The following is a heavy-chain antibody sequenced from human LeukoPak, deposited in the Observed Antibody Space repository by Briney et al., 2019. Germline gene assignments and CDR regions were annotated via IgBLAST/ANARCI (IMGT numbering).Heavy chain of an antibody. V-gene: IGHV6-1*01. Sequence: SQTLSLTCVISGDCVSSNGVAWNWVRQSPSRGLEWLGRTYYGSKWSNDYALSVKSRITINPDTSKNQFSLQLNSVTPEDTAVYYCTRGRNSAFDYWGQGTLVTVSS. CDR3: TRGRNSAFDY. CDR2: TYYGSKWSN. D-gene: IGHD1-14*01. J-gene: IGHJ4*02. CDR1: GDCVSSNGVA.